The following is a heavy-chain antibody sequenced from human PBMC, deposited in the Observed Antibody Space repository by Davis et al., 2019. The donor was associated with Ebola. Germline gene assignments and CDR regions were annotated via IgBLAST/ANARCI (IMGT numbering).Heavy chain of an antibody. J-gene: IGHJ4*02. Sequence: HSQTLSLTCAISGDSVSGSNGAWNWVRQSPSRGLEWLGRTYYQSKWYYDYAVSVKSRITINLDISKNQLSLQLNSVTPEDTAVYYCARGWLRTFFDYWGQGTLVTVSS. CDR1: GDSVSGSNGA. CDR3: ARGWLRTFFDY. D-gene: IGHD5-24*01. V-gene: IGHV6-1*01. CDR2: TYYQSKWYY.